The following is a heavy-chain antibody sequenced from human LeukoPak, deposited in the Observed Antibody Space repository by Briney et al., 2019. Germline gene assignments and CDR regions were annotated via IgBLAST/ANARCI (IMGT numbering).Heavy chain of an antibody. Sequence: GGSLRLSCAASGFTFSSYSMNWVRKAPGKGLEWVSSISSSSSYIYYADSVKGRFTISRDNAKNPLYLQMNSLRVEDTAIYYCAKDVRRCNGACTWGQGTLVTVSS. CDR1: GFTFSSYS. J-gene: IGHJ5*02. D-gene: IGHD2-8*01. CDR2: ISSSSSYI. CDR3: AKDVRRCNGACT. V-gene: IGHV3-21*04.